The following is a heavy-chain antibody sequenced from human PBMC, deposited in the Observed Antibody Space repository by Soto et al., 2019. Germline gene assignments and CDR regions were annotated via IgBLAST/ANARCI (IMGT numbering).Heavy chain of an antibody. CDR3: ARGAGCSGGSCYYTNPV. J-gene: IGHJ4*02. V-gene: IGHV1-8*01. CDR2: MNPNSGNT. Sequence: ASVKVSCKASGYTFTSYDINWVRQATGQGLEWMGWMNPNSGNTGYAQKFQGRVTMTRNTSISTAYMELSSLRSEDTAVYYCARGAGCSGGSCYYTNPVWGQGTLVTVS. D-gene: IGHD2-15*01. CDR1: GYTFTSYD.